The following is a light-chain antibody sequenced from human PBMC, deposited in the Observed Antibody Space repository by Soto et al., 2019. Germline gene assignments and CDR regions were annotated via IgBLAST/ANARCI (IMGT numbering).Light chain of an antibody. J-gene: IGKJ4*01. Sequence: EIVMTQSPATLSVSPGERATLSCRASQSVSSDLAWYQQKPGQAPRLLICGASTRATSIAARFSGSGSGTEFTLTITSLQSEDFAVYYCQQYNSWPPTFGGGTKVEIK. V-gene: IGKV3-15*01. CDR1: QSVSSD. CDR2: GAS. CDR3: QQYNSWPPT.